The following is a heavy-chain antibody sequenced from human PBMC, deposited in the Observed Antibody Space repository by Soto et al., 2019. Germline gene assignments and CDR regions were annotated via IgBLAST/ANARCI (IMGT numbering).Heavy chain of an antibody. Sequence: EVQVVESGGGLPHPGRSLRLSSPASGFTLRAYYMHWVRQAPGKGLVWVSRVSDDGSSTNYAESVRGRFTISRDNAKNTLYLQMNSLSAEDTAVYYCARGLYGDSVGYDHWGQGTLVTVSS. V-gene: IGHV3-74*01. CDR3: ARGLYGDSVGYDH. CDR2: VSDDGSST. J-gene: IGHJ4*02. CDR1: GFTLRAYY. D-gene: IGHD4-17*01.